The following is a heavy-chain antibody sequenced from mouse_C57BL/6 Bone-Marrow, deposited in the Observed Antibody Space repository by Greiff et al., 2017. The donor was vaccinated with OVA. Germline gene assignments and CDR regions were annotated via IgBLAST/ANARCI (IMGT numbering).Heavy chain of an antibody. J-gene: IGHJ2*01. Sequence: VKVVESGAELARPGASVKLSCKASGYTFTSYGISWVKQRTGQGLEWIGEIYPRSGNTYYNEKFKGKATLTADKSSSTAYMELRSLTSEDSAVYFCARRYGSSYGGFDYWGQGTTLTVSS. V-gene: IGHV1-81*01. CDR3: ARRYGSSYGGFDY. CDR1: GYTFTSYG. CDR2: IYPRSGNT. D-gene: IGHD1-1*01.